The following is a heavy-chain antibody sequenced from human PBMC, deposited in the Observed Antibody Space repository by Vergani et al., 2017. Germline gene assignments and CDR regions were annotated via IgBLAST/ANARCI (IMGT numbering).Heavy chain of an antibody. D-gene: IGHD6-6*01. J-gene: IGHJ4*02. CDR3: ARDCRHSSSDAFDY. V-gene: IGHV1-69*08. Sequence: QVQLVQSGAEVKKPGSSVKVSCKASGGTFSSYTISWVRQAPGQGLEWMGRIIPILGIANYAQKFQGRVTITADKSTSTAYMELSSLRAEDTAVYYCARDCRHSSSDAFDYWGQGTLVTVSS. CDR1: GGTFSSYT. CDR2: IIPILGIA.